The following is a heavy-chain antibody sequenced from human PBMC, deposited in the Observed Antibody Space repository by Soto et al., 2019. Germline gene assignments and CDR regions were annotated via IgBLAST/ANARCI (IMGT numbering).Heavy chain of an antibody. CDR3: ARDRVPETYSGYDLLFDY. D-gene: IGHD5-12*01. Sequence: GGSLRLSCAASGFTFSSYGMHWVRQAPGKGLEWVAVIWYDGSNKYYADSVKGRFTISRDNSKNTLYLQMNSLRAEDTAVYYCARDRVPETYSGYDLLFDYWGQGTLVTVSS. J-gene: IGHJ4*02. V-gene: IGHV3-33*01. CDR1: GFTFSSYG. CDR2: IWYDGSNK.